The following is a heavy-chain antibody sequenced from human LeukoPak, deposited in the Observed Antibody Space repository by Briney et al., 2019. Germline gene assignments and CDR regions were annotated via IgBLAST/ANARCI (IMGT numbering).Heavy chain of an antibody. J-gene: IGHJ4*02. V-gene: IGHV3-23*01. CDR1: GFTFSNYG. D-gene: IGHD6-19*01. Sequence: PGGSLRLFCAASGFTFSNYGMSWVRQAPGKGLEWVSTNSGSGAGPYYADSVKGRFTISRDNAKNSLYLQMNSLRAEDTAVYYCARDVYSSDWYYYFDCWGQGTLVTVSS. CDR2: NSGSGAGP. CDR3: ARDVYSSDWYYYFDC.